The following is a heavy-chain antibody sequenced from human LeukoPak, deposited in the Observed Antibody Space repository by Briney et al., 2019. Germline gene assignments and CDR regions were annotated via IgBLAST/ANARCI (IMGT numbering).Heavy chain of an antibody. CDR2: ISHSGST. CDR3: ARAVLLDY. V-gene: IGHV4-34*01. Sequence: SETLSLTCAVYGGSFSGYYWSWIRQPPGKGLEWIGEISHSGSTNYNPSLKSRVTISVDTSKNQFSLKLSSVTAADTAVYYCARAVLLDYWGQGTLVTVSS. J-gene: IGHJ4*02. D-gene: IGHD3-10*01. CDR1: GGSFSGYY.